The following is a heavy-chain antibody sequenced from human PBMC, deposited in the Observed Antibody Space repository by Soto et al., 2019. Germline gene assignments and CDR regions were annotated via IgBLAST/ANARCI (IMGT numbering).Heavy chain of an antibody. J-gene: IGHJ4*02. Sequence: GASVKVSCKASGYTFTRYNMHWVRQAPGQRLEWMGWINAGNGNTIYSQKFQGRVTITEDTSTDTAYMELSSLRSEDTAVYYCATDGLSIAAAGTFFDYWGQGTLVTVSS. D-gene: IGHD6-13*01. CDR2: INAGNGNT. CDR3: ATDGLSIAAAGTFFDY. CDR1: GYTFTRYN. V-gene: IGHV1-3*01.